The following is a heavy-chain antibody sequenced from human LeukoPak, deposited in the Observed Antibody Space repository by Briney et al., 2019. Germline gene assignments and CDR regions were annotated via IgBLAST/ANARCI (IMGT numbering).Heavy chain of an antibody. CDR1: GFTFSSYS. CDR3: ARDTRIAARLGGMDV. J-gene: IGHJ6*04. Sequence: GGSLRLSCAASGFTFSSYSMDWVRQAPGKGLEWVSSITSSSSYIYYADSVKGRFTISRDNAKNSLYLQMNSLRAEDTAVYYCARDTRIAARLGGMDVWGKGTTVTVSS. V-gene: IGHV3-21*01. CDR2: ITSSSSYI. D-gene: IGHD6-6*01.